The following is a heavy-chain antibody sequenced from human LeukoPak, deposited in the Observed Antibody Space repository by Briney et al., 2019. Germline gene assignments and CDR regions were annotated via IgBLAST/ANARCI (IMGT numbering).Heavy chain of an antibody. V-gene: IGHV1-8*03. CDR1: GYTFTSYD. CDR2: MNPNSGNT. Sequence: ASVKVSCKASGYTFTSYDINWVRQATGQGLEWMGWMNPNSGNTGYAQKFQGRVTITRNTSISTAYMELSSLRSEDTAVYYCARDELHQYYFDYWGQGTLVTVSS. CDR3: ARDELHQYYFDY. J-gene: IGHJ4*02. D-gene: IGHD1-7*01.